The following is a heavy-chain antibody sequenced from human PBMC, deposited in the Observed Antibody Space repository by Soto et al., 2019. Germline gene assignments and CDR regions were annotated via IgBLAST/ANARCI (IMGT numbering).Heavy chain of an antibody. D-gene: IGHD2-21*02. Sequence: EVQLVESGGGLVKPGGSFSLPCAASELISCNAGWGWFRQPPGRGLGGVAGINRKPVGGTKDYAAPVKGRSTIPTDDSKNTLYLQMNSLKTEDTAVYYCTTDLRMVVTRINYYYYGRDVWGQGTTVTVSS. V-gene: IGHV3-15*01. J-gene: IGHJ6*02. CDR1: ELISCNAG. CDR2: INRKPVGGTK. CDR3: TTDLRMVVTRINYYYYGRDV.